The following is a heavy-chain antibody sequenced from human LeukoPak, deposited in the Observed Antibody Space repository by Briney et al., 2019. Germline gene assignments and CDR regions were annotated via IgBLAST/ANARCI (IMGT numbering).Heavy chain of an antibody. V-gene: IGHV3-53*01. Sequence: GGSLRLSCAASGFTVSSNYMSWVRQAPGKGLEWVSVIYSGGSTYHADSVKGRFTISRDNSKNTLYLQMNSLRADDTAVYYCARGGSTYSYGSGSYDAFDIWGQGTMVTVSS. CDR1: GFTVSSNY. CDR3: ARGGSTYSYGSGSYDAFDI. CDR2: IYSGGST. D-gene: IGHD3-10*01. J-gene: IGHJ3*02.